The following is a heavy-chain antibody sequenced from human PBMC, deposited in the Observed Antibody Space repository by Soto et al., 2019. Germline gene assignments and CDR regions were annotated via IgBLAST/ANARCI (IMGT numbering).Heavy chain of an antibody. D-gene: IGHD1-1*01. Sequence: SVKVSCKASGGTFSSYAISWVRQAPGQGLEWMGGIIPIFGTANYAQKFQGRVTITADESTSTAYMELSSLRSEDTAVYYCARERARGRTPLPHGAFDIWGQGTMATVSS. CDR2: IIPIFGTA. J-gene: IGHJ3*02. CDR1: GGTFSSYA. CDR3: ARERARGRTPLPHGAFDI. V-gene: IGHV1-69*13.